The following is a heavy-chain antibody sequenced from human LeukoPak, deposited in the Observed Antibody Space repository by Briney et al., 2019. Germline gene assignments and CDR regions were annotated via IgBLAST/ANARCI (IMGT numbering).Heavy chain of an antibody. CDR1: GGSFSGYY. D-gene: IGHD3-10*01. CDR3: AESLSGFAFDI. J-gene: IGHJ3*02. CDR2: INHSGST. Sequence: PSETLSLTCAVYGGSFSGYYWSWIRQPPGKGLEWIGEINHSGSTNYNPSLKSRVTMSVDTSKNQFSLKLSSVTAADTAVYYCAESLSGFAFDIWGQGTMVTVSS. V-gene: IGHV4-34*01.